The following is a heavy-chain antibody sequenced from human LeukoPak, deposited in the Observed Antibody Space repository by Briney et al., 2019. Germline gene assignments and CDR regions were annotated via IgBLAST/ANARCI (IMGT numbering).Heavy chain of an antibody. Sequence: SGPTLVNPTQTLTLICTFSGFSLRSSGVGVGWIRQPPGKALEWLALIYWDDDKRYSPSLKSRLTITKDTSKNQVVLTMTNMDPVDTATYYCARRPSASWYFDYWGQGTLVTVSS. CDR3: ARRPSASWYFDY. D-gene: IGHD6-6*01. J-gene: IGHJ4*02. CDR2: IYWDDDK. V-gene: IGHV2-5*02. CDR1: GFSLRSSGVG.